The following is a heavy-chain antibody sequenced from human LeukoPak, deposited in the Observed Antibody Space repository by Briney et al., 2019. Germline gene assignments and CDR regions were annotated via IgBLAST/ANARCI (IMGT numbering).Heavy chain of an antibody. CDR1: GFTFSSYA. J-gene: IGHJ3*02. V-gene: IGHV3-21*01. Sequence: PGGSLRLSCAASGFTFSSYAMSWVRQAPGKGLEWVSSISSSSSYIYYADSVKGRFTISRDNAKNSLYLQMNSLRAEDTAVYYCASPYSYGLYAFDIWGQGTMVTVSS. CDR3: ASPYSYGLYAFDI. CDR2: ISSSSSYI. D-gene: IGHD5-18*01.